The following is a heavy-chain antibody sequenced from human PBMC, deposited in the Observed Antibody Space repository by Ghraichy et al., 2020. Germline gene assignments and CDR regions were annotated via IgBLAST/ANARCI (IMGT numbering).Heavy chain of an antibody. CDR1: GFTFSSYS. J-gene: IGHJ4*02. V-gene: IGHV3-48*02. CDR2: ISSSSSTI. CDR3: AREYYYDSSGYYPFDY. D-gene: IGHD3-22*01. Sequence: GGSLRLSCAASGFTFSSYSMNWVRQAPGKGLEWVSYISSSSSTIYYADSVKGRFTISRDNAKNSLYLQMNSLRDEDTAVYYCAREYYYDSSGYYPFDYWGQGNLLTVS.